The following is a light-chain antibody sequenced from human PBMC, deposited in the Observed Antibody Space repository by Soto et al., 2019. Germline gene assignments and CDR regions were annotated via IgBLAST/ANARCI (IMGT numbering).Light chain of an antibody. V-gene: IGKV1-17*03. CDR2: GAS. J-gene: IGKJ1*01. CDR3: LQHSNFPWT. CDR1: QGISSY. Sequence: DIQMTQSPSAMSASVGDRVTITCRASQGISSYLAWFQQKPGKVPKRLIYGASSLQSGVPSRFSGSGSGTEFSLTINSLQPEDFATYYCLQHSNFPWTLGQGTKVDIK.